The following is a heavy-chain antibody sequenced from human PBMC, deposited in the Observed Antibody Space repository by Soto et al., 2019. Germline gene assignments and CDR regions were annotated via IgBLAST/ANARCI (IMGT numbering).Heavy chain of an antibody. V-gene: IGHV3-30-3*01. Sequence: GGSLRLSCAASGFTFSSYAMHWVRQAPGKGLEWVAVISYDGSNKYYADSVKGRFTISRDNSKNTLYLQMNSLRAEDTAVYYCARDQRLRFLEYYFDYWGQGTPVTVSS. J-gene: IGHJ4*02. D-gene: IGHD3-3*01. CDR1: GFTFSSYA. CDR2: ISYDGSNK. CDR3: ARDQRLRFLEYYFDY.